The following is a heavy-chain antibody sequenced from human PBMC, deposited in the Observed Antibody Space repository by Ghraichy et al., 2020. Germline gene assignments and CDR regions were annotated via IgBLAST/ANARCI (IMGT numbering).Heavy chain of an antibody. CDR3: ARSEDSSGPKDY. J-gene: IGHJ4*02. CDR2: INAGNGNT. Sequence: ASVKVSCKASGYTFTSYAMHWVRQAPGQRLEWMGWINAGNGNTKYSQKFQGRVTITRDTSASTAYMELSSLRSEDTAVYYCARSEDSSGPKDYWGQGTLVTVSS. CDR1: GYTFTSYA. V-gene: IGHV1-3*01. D-gene: IGHD3-22*01.